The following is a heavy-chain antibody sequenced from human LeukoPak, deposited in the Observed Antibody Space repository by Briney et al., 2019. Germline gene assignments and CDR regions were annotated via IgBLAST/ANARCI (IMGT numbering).Heavy chain of an antibody. CDR3: APLTTVVTAYYFDS. J-gene: IGHJ4*02. V-gene: IGHV4-59*08. Sequence: SETLSLTCTVSGGSISTYYWSWIRQPPGKGLEWIGYIYYSGITNYNPSLKSRATISVDTSKNQFSLKLNSVTAADTAVYYCAPLTTVVTAYYFDSWGQGTLVTVSS. CDR2: IYYSGIT. D-gene: IGHD4-23*01. CDR1: GGSISTYY.